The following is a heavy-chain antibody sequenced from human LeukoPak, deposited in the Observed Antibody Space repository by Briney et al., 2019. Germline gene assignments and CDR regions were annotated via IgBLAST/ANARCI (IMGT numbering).Heavy chain of an antibody. CDR3: ARGDRAVAGAWGWFDP. Sequence: NPSETLSLTCTVSGGPIRSFYWSWIRPSAGKGLEWIGRIYTSGSTNYNPSLKTRVTMSVDTTKNQFSLKLSSVTAADTAVYYCARGDRAVAGAWGWFDPWGKGTLVTVSS. J-gene: IGHJ5*02. D-gene: IGHD6-19*01. CDR2: IYTSGST. CDR1: GGPIRSFY. V-gene: IGHV4-4*07.